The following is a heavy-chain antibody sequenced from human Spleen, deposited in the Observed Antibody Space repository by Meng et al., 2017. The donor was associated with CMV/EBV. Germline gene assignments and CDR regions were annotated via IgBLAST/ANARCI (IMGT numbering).Heavy chain of an antibody. Sequence: PRASFPVSFPPSGSPFPGSFLHLVPQPPGQVLDLLGWIPPNSGGTNYAQKFQGRVTMTRDTSISTAYMELSRLRSDDTAVYYCARDSYSGSYYYWGQGTLVTVSS. J-gene: IGHJ4*02. CDR1: GSPFPGSF. D-gene: IGHD1-26*01. CDR2: IPPNSGGT. CDR3: ARDSYSGSYYY. V-gene: IGHV1-2*02.